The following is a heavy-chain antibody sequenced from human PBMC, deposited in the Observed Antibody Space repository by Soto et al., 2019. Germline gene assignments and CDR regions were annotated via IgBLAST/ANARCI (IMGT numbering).Heavy chain of an antibody. CDR3: ALALGPTTGLDY. J-gene: IGHJ4*02. V-gene: IGHV4-31*02. CDR1: GASTVSHYH. CDR2: IFNSGTT. D-gene: IGHD1-26*01. Sequence: QVQLQESGPGLVKPSQTLSLTCSVSGASTVSHYHWTWIRQPPGKGLEWMGYIFNSGTTFYNPSLKGGRSISMDTAGNQFSLELRSVTAADTAVYYCALALGPTTGLDYWGQGTLVTVSS.